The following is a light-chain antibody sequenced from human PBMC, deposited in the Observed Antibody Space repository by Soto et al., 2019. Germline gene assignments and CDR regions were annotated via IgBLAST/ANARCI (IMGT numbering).Light chain of an antibody. J-gene: IGKJ1*01. CDR3: QQYNSQRT. V-gene: IGKV1-5*03. CDR2: KAS. CDR1: QYISSW. Sequence: IQMTQSPSTLSASVGDRVTITCRARQYISSWLAWYQQKPGKAPKLLIYKASSLESGVPSRFSGSGSGTEFTLTISSLQPDDFATYYCQQYNSQRTFGQGTKVEIK.